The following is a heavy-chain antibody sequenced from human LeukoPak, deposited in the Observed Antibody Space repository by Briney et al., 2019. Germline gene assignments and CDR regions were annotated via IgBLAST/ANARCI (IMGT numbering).Heavy chain of an antibody. CDR2: INPNSGGT. V-gene: IGHV1-2*06. Sequence: ASVKVSCKXSGYTFTGYYLHWVRQAPGQGLEWMGRINPNSGGTNSAQKFQGRVTMTRDTSISTAYMELSRLRSDDTAVYYCARNLISPPVAENYWGQGTLVTVSS. J-gene: IGHJ4*02. CDR3: ARNLISPPVAENY. D-gene: IGHD6-19*01. CDR1: GYTFTGYY.